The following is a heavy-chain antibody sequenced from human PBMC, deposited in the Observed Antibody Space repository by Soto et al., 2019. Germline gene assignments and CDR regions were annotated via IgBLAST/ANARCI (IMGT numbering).Heavy chain of an antibody. CDR2: VSATAGTT. J-gene: IGHJ4*02. Sequence: GGSLRLSCTSSGFNFINYAMSWVRQATGKGLEWVSLVSATAGTTYYTDSVKGRFTISRDNSRNTVYLQMNSLRADDTAVYYCAKDRLAGGFDYWGQGTLVTVS. D-gene: IGHD3-16*01. CDR3: AKDRLAGGFDY. CDR1: GFNFINYA. V-gene: IGHV3-23*01.